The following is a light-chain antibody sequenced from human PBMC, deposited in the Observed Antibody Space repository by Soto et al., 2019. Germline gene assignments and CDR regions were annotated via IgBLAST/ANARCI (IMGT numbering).Light chain of an antibody. CDR1: QNINNW. Sequence: DIQMTQSPSTLSASIGDRVTITCRASQNINNWIAWYQQKPGKAPKFLIYDASTLGSGVPSRFSGSGFGTEFSLTISSLQPDDFGSYYCQRMRTFGQGTKVEMK. CDR3: QRMRT. J-gene: IGKJ1*01. V-gene: IGKV1-5*01. CDR2: DAS.